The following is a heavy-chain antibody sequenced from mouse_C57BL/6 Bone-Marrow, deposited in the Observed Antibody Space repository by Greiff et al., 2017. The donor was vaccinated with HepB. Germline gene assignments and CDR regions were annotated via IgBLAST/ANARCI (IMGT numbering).Heavy chain of an antibody. CDR1: GFTFSSYA. V-gene: IGHV5-9-1*02. Sequence: EVMLVESGEGLVKPGGSLKLSCAASGFTFSSYAMSWVRQTPEKRLEWVAYISSGGDYIYYADTVKGRFTISRDNARNTLYLQMSSLKSEDTAMYYCIYYGSDYAMDYWGQGTSVTVSS. CDR2: ISSGGDYI. CDR3: IYYGSDYAMDY. D-gene: IGHD1-1*01. J-gene: IGHJ4*01.